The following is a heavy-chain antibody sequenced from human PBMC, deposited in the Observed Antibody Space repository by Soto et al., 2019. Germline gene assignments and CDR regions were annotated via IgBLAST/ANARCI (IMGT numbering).Heavy chain of an antibody. V-gene: IGHV3-21*01. Sequence: GGSLRLSCAASGFTFSSYTINWVRQAPGKGLEWVSSISSSSSYIYYADSVKGRFTISRDNAKNSLYLQMNSLRAEDTALYYCARDVTARGGMDVWGHGTTVTVSS. J-gene: IGHJ6*02. CDR3: ARDVTARGGMDV. CDR1: GFTFSSYT. CDR2: ISSSSSYI. D-gene: IGHD4-4*01.